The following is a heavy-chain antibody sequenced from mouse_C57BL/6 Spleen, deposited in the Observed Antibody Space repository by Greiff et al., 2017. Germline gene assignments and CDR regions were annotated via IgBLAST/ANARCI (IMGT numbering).Heavy chain of an antibody. CDR3: APYYCGFSYGYCDV. D-gene: IGHD1-1*01. V-gene: IGHV14-2*01. CDR1: GFNIKDYY. J-gene: IGHJ1*03. Sequence: LVESGAELVKPGASVKLSCTASGFNIKDYYMHWVKQRTEQGLEWIGRIEPEDGETKYAPKVPGTATITADTSANTAYLQLSSLTSDDTAVYYSAPYYCGFSYGYCDVWGTGTTVTVSS. CDR2: IEPEDGET.